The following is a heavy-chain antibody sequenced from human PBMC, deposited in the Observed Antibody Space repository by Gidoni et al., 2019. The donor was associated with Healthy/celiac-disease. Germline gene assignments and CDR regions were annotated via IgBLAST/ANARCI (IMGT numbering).Heavy chain of an antibody. Sequence: QVQLVQSGAEVKKPGASVKVSCQASGYTSTSYDINWVRQATGHGLEWMGWMNPNRGNKGYAQKFQGRVTMTRNTSISTAYMELSSLRAEDTAVYYCARGSGGYSSGWLKGYGGQGTLVTVSS. CDR2: MNPNRGNK. D-gene: IGHD6-19*01. J-gene: IGHJ4*02. V-gene: IGHV1-8*01. CDR3: ARGSGGYSSGWLKGY. CDR1: GYTSTSYD.